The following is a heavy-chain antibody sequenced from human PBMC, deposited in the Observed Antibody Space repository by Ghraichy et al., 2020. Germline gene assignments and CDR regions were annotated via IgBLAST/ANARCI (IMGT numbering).Heavy chain of an antibody. D-gene: IGHD3-10*01. CDR3: ARNYGSGSYYNAHYYYYGMDV. V-gene: IGHV4-34*01. CDR2: INHSGST. J-gene: IGHJ6*02. Sequence: SETLSLTCAVYGGSFSGYFWSWIRQPPGKGLEWIGEINHSGSTNYNPSLKSRVTISVDTSKNQLSLKLSSVTAADTAVFYCARNYGSGSYYNAHYYYYGMDVWGQGTTVTVSS. CDR1: GGSFSGYF.